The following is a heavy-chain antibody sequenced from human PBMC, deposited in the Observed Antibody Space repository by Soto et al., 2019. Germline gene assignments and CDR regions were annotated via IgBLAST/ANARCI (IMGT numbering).Heavy chain of an antibody. J-gene: IGHJ4*02. D-gene: IGHD1-1*01. CDR3: ATERDEHSDDPCSRYFDQ. V-gene: IGHV3-23*01. CDR1: GFTFGSYA. CDR2: ISGRGDFT. Sequence: EVQLLESGGGFVQPGGSLLLSCAASGFTFGSYAMSWVRQAPGKRLEWVSTISGRGDFTHYPDSVKRRCTISRDNSQETLHLQMNSLSAEDTAVYDCATERDEHSDDPCSRYFDQWGQGTLVTVSS.